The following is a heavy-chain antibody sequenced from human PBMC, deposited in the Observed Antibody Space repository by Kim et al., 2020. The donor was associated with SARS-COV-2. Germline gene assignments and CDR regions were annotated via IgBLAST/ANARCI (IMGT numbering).Heavy chain of an antibody. CDR3: ASLVTLYYDSSGGWFAP. Sequence: SETLSLTCTVSGGSISTYYWSWIRQPPGKGLEWIGYIYDSGSTNYNPSLKSRITISADTSKNQFSLKLRSVTAADTAVYYCASLVTLYYDSSGGWFAPWG. D-gene: IGHD3-22*01. V-gene: IGHV4-59*01. CDR1: GGSISTYY. J-gene: IGHJ5*02. CDR2: IYDSGST.